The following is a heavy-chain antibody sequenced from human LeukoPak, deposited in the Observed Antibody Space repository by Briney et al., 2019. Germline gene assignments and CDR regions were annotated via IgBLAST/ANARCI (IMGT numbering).Heavy chain of an antibody. CDR2: ISSGSTNI. J-gene: IGHJ4*02. D-gene: IGHD2-2*03. CDR3: ARVGGYCSSVSNCYGDY. V-gene: IGHV3-21*01. Sequence: PGGSLRLSCAASGFTFSIYSMNWVRQAPGKGLEWVSCISSGSTNIYYADSVRGRFTISRDNAKNSLYLQMNSLRVEDTAVYYCARVGGYCSSVSNCYGDYWGQGTLVTVSS. CDR1: GFTFSIYS.